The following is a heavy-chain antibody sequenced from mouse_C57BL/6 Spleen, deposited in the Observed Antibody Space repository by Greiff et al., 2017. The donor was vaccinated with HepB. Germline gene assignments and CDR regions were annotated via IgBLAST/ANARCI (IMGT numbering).Heavy chain of an antibody. D-gene: IGHD1-1*01. CDR2: INPNYGTT. CDR3: ARDYSGSSYWYFDV. CDR1: GYSFTDYN. V-gene: IGHV1-39*01. J-gene: IGHJ1*03. Sequence: VQLKESGPELVKPGASVKISCKASGYSFTDYNMNWVKQSNGKSLEWIGVINPNYGTTSYNQKFKGKATLTVDQSSSTAYMQLNSLTSEDSAVYYCARDYSGSSYWYFDVWGTGTTVTVSS.